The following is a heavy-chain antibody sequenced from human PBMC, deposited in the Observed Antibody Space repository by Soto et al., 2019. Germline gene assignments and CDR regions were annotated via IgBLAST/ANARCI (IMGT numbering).Heavy chain of an antibody. CDR1: GYTFTSYD. D-gene: IGHD3-3*01. Sequence: GASVKVSCKASGYTFTSYDINWVRQATGQGLEWMGWMNPNSGNTGYAQKFQGRVTMTRNTSISTAYMELSSLRSEDTAVYYCARSTPHYDFWSGPYYYMDVWGKGTTVTVSS. J-gene: IGHJ6*03. V-gene: IGHV1-8*01. CDR3: ARSTPHYDFWSGPYYYMDV. CDR2: MNPNSGNT.